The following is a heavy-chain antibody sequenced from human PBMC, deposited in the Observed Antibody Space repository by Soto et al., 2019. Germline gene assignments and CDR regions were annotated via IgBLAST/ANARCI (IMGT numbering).Heavy chain of an antibody. Sequence: QVQLVQSGAEVKKPGSSVKVSCKASGGTFSSYTISWVRQPPGQGLEWMGRIIPILGIANYAQKFQGRVTITADKSTSTAYMELSSLRSEDTAVYYCARDQSGYDFGYYYYYMDVWGKGTTVTVPS. J-gene: IGHJ6*03. CDR1: GGTFSSYT. CDR2: IIPILGIA. CDR3: ARDQSGYDFGYYYYYMDV. D-gene: IGHD5-12*01. V-gene: IGHV1-69*08.